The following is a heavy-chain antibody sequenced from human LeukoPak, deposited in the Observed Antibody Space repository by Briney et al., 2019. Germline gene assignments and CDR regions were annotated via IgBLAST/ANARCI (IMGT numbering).Heavy chain of an antibody. CDR2: ISSSGSTI. V-gene: IGHV3-48*03. CDR1: GFTFSSYE. CDR3: ARDPLGYSGYDSEGYFDY. D-gene: IGHD5-12*01. Sequence: GGSLRLSCAASGFTFSSYEMNWVRQAPGKGLEWVSYISSSGSTIYYADSVKGRFTISRDNAKNSLYLQMNSLRAEDTAVYYCARDPLGYSGYDSEGYFDYWGQGTLVTVSS. J-gene: IGHJ4*02.